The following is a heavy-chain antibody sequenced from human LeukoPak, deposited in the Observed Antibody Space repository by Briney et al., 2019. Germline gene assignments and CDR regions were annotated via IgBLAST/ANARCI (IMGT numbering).Heavy chain of an antibody. CDR3: ARRDDHNGRDY. CDR2: IYSGGST. V-gene: IGHV3-53*01. CDR1: GFTFSNNY. D-gene: IGHD5-24*01. Sequence: GGSLRLSCVVSGFTFSNNYMSWVRQAPRKGLEWVSLIYSGGSTYYADSVKGRFTISRDNSKNTVYLRMNSLRAEDTAMYYCARRDDHNGRDYRGQGTLVTVSS. J-gene: IGHJ4*02.